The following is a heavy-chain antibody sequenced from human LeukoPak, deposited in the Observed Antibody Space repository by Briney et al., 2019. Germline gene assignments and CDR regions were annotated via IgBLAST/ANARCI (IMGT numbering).Heavy chain of an antibody. J-gene: IGHJ4*02. D-gene: IGHD5-18*01. V-gene: IGHV4-59*08. CDR2: RKSTGDT. CDR3: ARHDHGYSSGRFDY. Sequence: PSETLSLTCTVSGDSISAYYWSWIRQPPGKRLEWIAYRKSTGDTNYNPSLKSRVTLSIDTSRNLFSLKLSSVTAAATAVYYCARHDHGYSSGRFDYWGQGTLVTVSS. CDR1: GDSISAYY.